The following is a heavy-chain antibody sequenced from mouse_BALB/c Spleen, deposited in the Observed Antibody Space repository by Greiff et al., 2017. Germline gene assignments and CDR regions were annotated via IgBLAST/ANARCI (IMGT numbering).Heavy chain of an antibody. D-gene: IGHD1-1*01. CDR1: GYTFTSYV. V-gene: IGHV1-14*01. J-gene: IGHJ3*01. CDR2: INPYNDGT. CDR3: AREGLYYGHAWFAY. Sequence: EVKLVESGPELVKPGASVKMSCKASGYTFTSYVMHWVKQKPGQGLEWIGYINPYNDGTKYNEKFKGKATLTSDKSSSTAYMELSSLTSEDSAVYYCAREGLYYGHAWFAYWGQGTLVTVSA.